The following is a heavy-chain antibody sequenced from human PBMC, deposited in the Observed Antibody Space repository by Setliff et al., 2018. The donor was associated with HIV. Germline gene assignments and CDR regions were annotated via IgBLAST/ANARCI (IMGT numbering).Heavy chain of an antibody. CDR2: IYYRGNT. CDR3: ASQGTYTHHMDV. J-gene: IGHJ6*03. CDR1: GGSISSSSYY. Sequence: SETLSLTCTVAGGSISSSSYYWGWIRQPPGKGLEWIGSIYYRGNTYYNPSLKSRVTISVDTSKNQFSLKLRSVTAADTAVYYCASQGTYTHHMDVWGKGTTVTVSS. V-gene: IGHV4-39*01. D-gene: IGHD3-16*01.